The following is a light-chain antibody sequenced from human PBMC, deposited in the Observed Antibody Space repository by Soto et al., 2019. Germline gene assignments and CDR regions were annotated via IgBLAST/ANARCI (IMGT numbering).Light chain of an antibody. Sequence: EIVLTQSPAKLSLSPCDRATLSCRTSQSVTSNYLAWYQQKPGQAPRLLIFGASIRATGLPDRFSGSGSGTDFTLTISRLEPEDFAVYHCQQYGSSPTTFGQGTKVDIK. J-gene: IGKJ1*01. V-gene: IGKV3-20*01. CDR2: GAS. CDR1: QSVTSNY. CDR3: QQYGSSPTT.